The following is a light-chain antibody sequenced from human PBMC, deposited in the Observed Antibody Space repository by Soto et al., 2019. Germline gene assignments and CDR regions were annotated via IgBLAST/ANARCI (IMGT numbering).Light chain of an antibody. V-gene: IGLV2-8*01. CDR1: SIDVGGYNY. CDR3: SSYAGSNNLV. J-gene: IGLJ2*01. CDR2: EVS. Sequence: QSVLTQPPSASGSPGQSVTISCPGTSIDVGGYNYVSWYQQHPGKAPNLMIYEVSKRPSGVPDRFSGSKSGNTASLTVSGLQAEDEADYYCSSYAGSNNLVFGGGTKLTVL.